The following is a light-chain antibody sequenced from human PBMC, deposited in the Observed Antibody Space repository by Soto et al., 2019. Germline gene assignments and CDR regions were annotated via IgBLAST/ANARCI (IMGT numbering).Light chain of an antibody. V-gene: IGKV3-20*01. J-gene: IGKJ4*01. CDR3: QQYGSSPLT. CDR2: GAS. CDR1: QSVSSSY. Sequence: EIGLTQSPVTLSLSPGERATLSCRASQSVSSSYLAWYQQKPGQAPRLLIYGASSRATGIPDRFSGSGSGTDFTLTISRLEPEDFAVYYCQQYGSSPLTFGGGTKVDIK.